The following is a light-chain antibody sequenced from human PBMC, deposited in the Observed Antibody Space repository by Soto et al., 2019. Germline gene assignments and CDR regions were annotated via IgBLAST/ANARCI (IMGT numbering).Light chain of an antibody. J-gene: IGLJ1*01. Sequence: QSVLTQPPSVSAAPGQDVTISCSGSSSNLAYNSLSWYQQLPGTAPKLLIYDDNKRPSGIPARFSGSKSGTSVTLGITGLETGDEADYYCGAWDDSLNVYVFGSGTKLTVL. CDR1: SSNLAYNS. CDR3: GAWDDSLNVYV. V-gene: IGLV1-51*01. CDR2: DDN.